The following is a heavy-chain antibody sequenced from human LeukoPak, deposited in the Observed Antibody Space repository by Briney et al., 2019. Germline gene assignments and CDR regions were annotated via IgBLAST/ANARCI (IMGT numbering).Heavy chain of an antibody. CDR3: ARDESGINDY. Sequence: SETLSLTCTVSGGSISSYYWSWIRQPPGKGLEWIGYIYYSGSTNYNPSLKSRVTISVDTSKNQFSLKLSSVTAADTAVYYCARDESGINDYWGQGTLVTVSS. CDR1: GGSISSYY. D-gene: IGHD3-10*01. J-gene: IGHJ4*02. V-gene: IGHV4-59*01. CDR2: IYYSGST.